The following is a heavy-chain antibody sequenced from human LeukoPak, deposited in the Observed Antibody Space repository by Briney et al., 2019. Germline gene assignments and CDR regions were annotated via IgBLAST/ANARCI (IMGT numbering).Heavy chain of an antibody. CDR1: GFTFSNYW. CDR3: ARGVTIFGVVIKFYNWFDH. Sequence: GGSLRLSCAASGFTFSNYWMTWVRQAPGKGLEWVASIKQDGGEKWHVDSVKGRFTISRDNTRKSLHLQMNSLRAEDTAVYYCARGVTIFGVVIKFYNWFDHWGQGTLVTVSS. J-gene: IGHJ5*02. D-gene: IGHD3-3*01. V-gene: IGHV3-7*01. CDR2: IKQDGGEK.